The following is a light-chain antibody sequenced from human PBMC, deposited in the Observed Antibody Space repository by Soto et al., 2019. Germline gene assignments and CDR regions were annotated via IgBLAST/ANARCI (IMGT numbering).Light chain of an antibody. CDR3: SSYTSSSTYV. CDR2: EVS. CDR1: SSDVGSYNR. Sequence: QSVLPQPPSVSGSPGQSVAIYCTGTSSDVGSYNRVSWYQQPPGTAPKVMIYEVSNRPSGVPDRFSGSKSGNTASLTISGLQAEDEADYYCSSYTSSSTYVFGTGTKVTVL. V-gene: IGLV2-18*02. J-gene: IGLJ1*01.